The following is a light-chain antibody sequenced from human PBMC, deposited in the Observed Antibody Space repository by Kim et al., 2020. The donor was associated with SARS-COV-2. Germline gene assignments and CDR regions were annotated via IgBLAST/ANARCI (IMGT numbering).Light chain of an antibody. CDR3: QQYYSTPYT. CDR1: QSVLYSSNNKNY. V-gene: IGKV4-1*01. Sequence: DIVMTQSPDSLAVSLGERATINCKSSQSVLYSSNNKNYLAWYQQKPGQPPKLLIYWASTRESGVPDRFSGSGFGTAFTLTISSMQAEDVAVYYCQQYYSTPYTFGQGTKLEI. CDR2: WAS. J-gene: IGKJ2*01.